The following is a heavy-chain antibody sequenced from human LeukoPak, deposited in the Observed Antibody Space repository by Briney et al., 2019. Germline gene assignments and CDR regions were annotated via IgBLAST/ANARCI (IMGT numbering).Heavy chain of an antibody. J-gene: IGHJ4*02. D-gene: IGHD2-21*01. CDR2: ISGSGDTT. CDR1: RFTFSSYT. V-gene: IGHV3-23*01. CDR3: AKEPLYYY. Sequence: PGGSLRLSCAASRFTFSSYTMSWVRQAPGKGLEWVSAISGSGDTTYYADSVKGWFTISRDNSKNTLYLQMNSLRAEDTAVYYCAKEPLYYYWGQGTLVTVSS.